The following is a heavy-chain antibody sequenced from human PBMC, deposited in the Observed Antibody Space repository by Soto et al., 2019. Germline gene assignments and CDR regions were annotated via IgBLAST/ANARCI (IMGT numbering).Heavy chain of an antibody. J-gene: IGHJ4*02. CDR1: VFTFSSYA. CDR3: AKDSTAYSSAYDFDS. Sequence: EVQLLESGGGLVQPGGSLRLSCAASVFTFSSYAMSWVRQAPGKGLEWVSTLSGSGGSTYSADSVNGRFTISRDNSKNTLYLQMNSLRAEDTAVYYCAKDSTAYSSAYDFDSWGQGTLVTVSS. D-gene: IGHD6-6*01. CDR2: LSGSGGST. V-gene: IGHV3-23*01.